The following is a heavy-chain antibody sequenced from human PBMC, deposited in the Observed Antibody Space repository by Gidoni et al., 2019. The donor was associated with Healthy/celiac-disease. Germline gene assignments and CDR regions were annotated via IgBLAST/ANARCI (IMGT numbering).Heavy chain of an antibody. CDR1: GFTFDDYA. D-gene: IGHD3-3*01. V-gene: IGHV3-9*01. Sequence: EVQLVESGGGLVQPGRSLRLSCAASGFTFDDYAMHWVRQAPGKGLEWVSGISWNSGSIGYADSVKGRFTISRDNAKNSLYLQMNSLRAEDTALYYCAKEGAPRITIFGVVNNWGQGTLVTVSS. CDR2: ISWNSGSI. CDR3: AKEGAPRITIFGVVNN. J-gene: IGHJ4*02.